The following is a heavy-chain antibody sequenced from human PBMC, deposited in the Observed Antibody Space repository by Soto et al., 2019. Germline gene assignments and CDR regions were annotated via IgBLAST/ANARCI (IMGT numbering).Heavy chain of an antibody. J-gene: IGHJ4*02. CDR3: ARGSGSGWRTLDY. CDR1: GFIFSNYG. Sequence: QVQVVESGGGVVQPGRSLRLSCAASGFIFSNYGMHWVRQAPGKGLEWVAVIWYDGSNTYYADSVKGRFTISRDNSRNTLYLQMNSLRDEETAVYYCARGSGSGWRTLDYWGQGTLVTVSS. D-gene: IGHD6-19*01. V-gene: IGHV3-33*01. CDR2: IWYDGSNT.